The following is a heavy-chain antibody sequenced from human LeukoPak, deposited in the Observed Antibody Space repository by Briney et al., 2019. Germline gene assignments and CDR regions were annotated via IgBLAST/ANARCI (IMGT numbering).Heavy chain of an antibody. V-gene: IGHV3-30*18. CDR2: ISYVGNNK. CDR1: GFTFSSYG. Sequence: GRSLRLSCAASGFTFSSYGMHWVRQAPGKGLEWVAVISYVGNNKYYADSLKGRFTISRDNSKNTLYLQMNSLRLEDTAVCYCAKDQSLAAADYYFDYWGQGTLVTVTS. J-gene: IGHJ4*02. D-gene: IGHD6-13*01. CDR3: AKDQSLAAADYYFDY.